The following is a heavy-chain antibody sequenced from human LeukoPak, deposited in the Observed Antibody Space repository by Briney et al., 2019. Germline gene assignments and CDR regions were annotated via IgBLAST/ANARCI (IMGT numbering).Heavy chain of an antibody. CDR3: ARERYNYGYNYYYYYMDV. CDR2: TSSSDAGT. Sequence: GGSLRLSCAASGFTLSTYAMSWVRQTPGKGLEWVAATSSSDAGTYHADSVRGRFTISRDNSKNTLYLQMNSLRAEDTAVYYCARERYNYGYNYYYYYMDVWGKGTTVTISS. D-gene: IGHD5-18*01. V-gene: IGHV3-23*01. CDR1: GFTLSTYA. J-gene: IGHJ6*03.